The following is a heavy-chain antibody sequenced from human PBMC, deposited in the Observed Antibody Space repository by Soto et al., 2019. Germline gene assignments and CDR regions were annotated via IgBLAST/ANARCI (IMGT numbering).Heavy chain of an antibody. Sequence: QVQLVESGGGVVQPGRSLRLSCAASGFTFSSSGIHWVRQAPGKGLEWVAVISYDGSNKYYVDSVKGRFTISRDNSKNTLYLQMNRLRAEDTAVYYCATDFSGWYGSSEYGFWGQGTLVTVSS. J-gene: IGHJ4*02. CDR2: ISYDGSNK. CDR3: ATDFSGWYGSSEYGF. D-gene: IGHD6-19*01. V-gene: IGHV3-30*03. CDR1: GFTFSSSG.